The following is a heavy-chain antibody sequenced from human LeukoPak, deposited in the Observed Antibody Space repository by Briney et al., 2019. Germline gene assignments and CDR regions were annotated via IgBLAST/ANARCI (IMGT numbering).Heavy chain of an antibody. D-gene: IGHD6-13*01. Sequence: GGSLRLSCAASRFTFSNYAMNWVRQAPGKGLEWVSAISGSGGATYYADSVKGRSTISRDNSKNRLYLQMNSLRAEDTAVYYCAKSFGDYSSTWNTRNWFDPWGQGTLVTVSS. CDR1: RFTFSNYA. CDR3: AKSFGDYSSTWNTRNWFDP. CDR2: ISGSGGAT. J-gene: IGHJ5*02. V-gene: IGHV3-23*01.